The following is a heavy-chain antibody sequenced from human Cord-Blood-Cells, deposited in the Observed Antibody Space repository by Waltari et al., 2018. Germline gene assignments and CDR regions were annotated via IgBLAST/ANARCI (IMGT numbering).Heavy chain of an antibody. V-gene: IGHV3-33*01. CDR3: ASRSVYDPDAFDI. Sequence: QVQLVESGGGVVQPGRSLRLSCAASGFTLRSHGMHCARQAPGKGLEWVAVIWYDRSNKYYADSVKGRFTISRDNSKNTLYLQMNSLRAEDTAVYYCASRSVYDPDAFDIWGQGTMVTVSS. D-gene: IGHD5-12*01. CDR1: GFTLRSHG. J-gene: IGHJ3*02. CDR2: IWYDRSNK.